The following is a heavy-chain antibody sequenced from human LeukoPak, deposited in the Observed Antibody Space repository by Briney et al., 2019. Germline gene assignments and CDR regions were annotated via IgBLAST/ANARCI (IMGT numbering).Heavy chain of an antibody. J-gene: IGHJ4*02. D-gene: IGHD1-20*01. V-gene: IGHV3-7*04. CDR1: GFTFSSFW. CDR3: ARGNWNAFDY. Sequence: GSLRLSCAASGFTFSSFWINWVRLAPLKGLEWVANINQDGSEKNYVESVRGRFTISRDNAKNSLFLQMNSLRSDDTAVYYCARGNWNAFDYWGQGTLVTVSS. CDR2: INQDGSEK.